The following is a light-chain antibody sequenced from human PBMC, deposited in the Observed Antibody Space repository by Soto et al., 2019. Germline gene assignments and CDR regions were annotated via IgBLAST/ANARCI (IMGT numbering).Light chain of an antibody. V-gene: IGLV1-47*02. CDR1: SSNIGRDF. Sequence: QSVLTQPPSASGTPGQRVTISCSGSSSNIGRDFVYWYQQVPGTAPKPLIYSDNQRYSGVPDRFSGSKSGTSASLTISGLRSEDEADYYCQSYDPTLRTSLFGGGTKLTVL. J-gene: IGLJ2*01. CDR3: QSYDPTLRTSL. CDR2: SDN.